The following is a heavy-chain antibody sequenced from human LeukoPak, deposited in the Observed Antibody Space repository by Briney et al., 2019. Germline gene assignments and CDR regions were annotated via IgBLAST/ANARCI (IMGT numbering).Heavy chain of an antibody. Sequence: GGSLRLSCAASGFTFSSQWMNWVRQAPGKGLEWVSYISSSGDSIYYADSVRGRFTISRDNAKNSLYLQMNGLRAEDTAVYYCLRDGVGATTEFDYWGQGTLVTVAS. CDR2: ISSSGDSI. J-gene: IGHJ4*02. CDR3: LRDGVGATTEFDY. D-gene: IGHD1-26*01. V-gene: IGHV3-48*03. CDR1: GFTFSSQW.